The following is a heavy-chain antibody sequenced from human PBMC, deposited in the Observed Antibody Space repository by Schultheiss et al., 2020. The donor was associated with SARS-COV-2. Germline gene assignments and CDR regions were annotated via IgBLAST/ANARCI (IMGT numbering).Heavy chain of an antibody. D-gene: IGHD3-10*01. CDR3: ARGADGVGDYYYYYGIDV. CDR1: GGSFRNYY. CDR2: ITHSGSP. Sequence: SETLSLTCAVYGGSFRNYYWNWIRQSPGKGLEWIGEITHSGSPTYKPSRKGRVTISVDTSKNQFSLKLTCVTAADTAVYYCARGADGVGDYYYYYGIDVWGQGTTVTVAS. V-gene: IGHV4-34*01. J-gene: IGHJ6*02.